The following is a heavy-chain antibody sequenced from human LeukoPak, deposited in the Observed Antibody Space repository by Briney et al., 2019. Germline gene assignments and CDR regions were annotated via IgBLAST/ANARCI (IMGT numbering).Heavy chain of an antibody. D-gene: IGHD5-18*01. Sequence: SETLSLTCAVYGGSFSGYYWSWIRQPPGKGLEWIGEINHSGSTNYNPSLKSRVTISVDTSKNQFSLKLSSVTAADTAAYYCARGGARYSYGSRYYYYYYYMDVWGKGTTVTVSS. CDR1: GGSFSGYY. CDR3: ARGGARYSYGSRYYYYYYYMDV. CDR2: INHSGST. J-gene: IGHJ6*03. V-gene: IGHV4-34*01.